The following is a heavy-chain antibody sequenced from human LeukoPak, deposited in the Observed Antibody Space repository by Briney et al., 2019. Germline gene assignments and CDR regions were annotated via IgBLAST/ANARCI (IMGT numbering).Heavy chain of an antibody. CDR1: GGSISSGSYY. D-gene: IGHD4/OR15-4a*01. Sequence: SQTLSLTCTVSGGSISSGSYYWSWIWQPAGKGLEWIGRFYTSGTTIYNPSLMGRVTISVDTSKNQFSLKLTSVTAADTALYYCARDYYPAANYFDPWGQGTLVIVSS. CDR2: FYTSGTT. CDR3: ARDYYPAANYFDP. J-gene: IGHJ5*02. V-gene: IGHV4-61*02.